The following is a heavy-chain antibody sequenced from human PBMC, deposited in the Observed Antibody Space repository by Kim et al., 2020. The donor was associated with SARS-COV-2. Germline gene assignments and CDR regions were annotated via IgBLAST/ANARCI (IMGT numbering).Heavy chain of an antibody. Sequence: SETLSLTCTVSGGSISSSSYYWGWIRQPPGNGLEWIGSIYYSGSTYYNPSLKSRVTISVDTSKNQFSLKLSSVTAADTAVYYCARPGFSGSSFDYWGQGT. V-gene: IGHV4-39*01. CDR3: ARPGFSGSSFDY. CDR1: GGSISSSSYY. J-gene: IGHJ4*02. CDR2: IYYSGST. D-gene: IGHD6-6*01.